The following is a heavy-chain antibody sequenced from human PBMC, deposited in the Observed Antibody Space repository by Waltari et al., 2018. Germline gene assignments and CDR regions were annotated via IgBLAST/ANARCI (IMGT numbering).Heavy chain of an antibody. V-gene: IGHV4-34*01. D-gene: IGHD4-17*01. CDR1: GGSFSGYY. Sequence: QVQLQQWGAGLLKPSETLSLTCAVYGGSFSGYYWSWIRQPPGKGLEWIGEINHNGSTNYNPSLKSRVTISVDTSKNQFSLKLSSVTAADTAVYYCAGHDYGDYEGAFDIWGQGTMVTVSS. CDR2: INHNGST. CDR3: AGHDYGDYEGAFDI. J-gene: IGHJ3*02.